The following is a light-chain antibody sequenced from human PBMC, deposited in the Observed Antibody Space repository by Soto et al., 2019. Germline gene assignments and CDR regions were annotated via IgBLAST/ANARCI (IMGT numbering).Light chain of an antibody. V-gene: IGLV2-8*01. Sequence: QSALTQPPSASGSPGQSVTISCTGTSSDVGGYNYVSWYQQHPGKAPKFVIYEVNKRPSGVPDRFSGSKSGNTASLTVSGLQAKDEADYYCISHAGSSTLFGGGTKVTVL. CDR1: SSDVGGYNY. J-gene: IGLJ2*01. CDR3: ISHAGSSTL. CDR2: EVN.